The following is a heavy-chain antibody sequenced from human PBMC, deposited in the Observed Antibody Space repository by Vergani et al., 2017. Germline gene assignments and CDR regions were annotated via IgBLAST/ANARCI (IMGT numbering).Heavy chain of an antibody. CDR2: IYHSGST. CDR1: GYSISSGYY. Sequence: QVQLQESGPGLVKPSETLSLTCAVSGYSISSGYYWGWIRQPPGKGLEWIGSIYHSGSTYYNPSLKSRVTISVDTSKNQFSLKLSSVTAADTAVYYCARQNSSGKEIHYYYYYMDVWGKGTTVTVSS. CDR3: ARQNSSGKEIHYYYYYMDV. J-gene: IGHJ6*03. D-gene: IGHD3-22*01. V-gene: IGHV4-38-2*01.